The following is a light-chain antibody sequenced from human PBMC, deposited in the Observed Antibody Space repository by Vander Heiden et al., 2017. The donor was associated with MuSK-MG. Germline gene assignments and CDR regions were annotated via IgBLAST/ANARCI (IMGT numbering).Light chain of an antibody. V-gene: IGLV5-45*03. J-gene: IGLJ3*02. CDR3: KNWHSSAWV. CDR2: FNSDSDK. CDR1: SGINVGTYR. Sequence: QAVLTQPSSLPAAPGASARLTCTLRSGINVGTYRRYWYQQKPGRPPPSPLRFNSDSDKQQGSGVPCRFSGSKDASATEAILLISGLEAEDDYYYSCKNWHSSAWVFGGGTKLTVL.